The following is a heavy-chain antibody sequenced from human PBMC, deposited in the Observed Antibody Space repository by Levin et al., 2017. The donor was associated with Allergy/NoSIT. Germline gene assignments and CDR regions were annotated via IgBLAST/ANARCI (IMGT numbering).Heavy chain of an antibody. CDR3: AKALYGGFDY. V-gene: IGHV3-23*01. J-gene: IGHJ4*02. CDR1: GFPFSGYA. D-gene: IGHD3-16*01. CDR2: ISGSGGST. Sequence: LSLTCAASGFPFSGYAVSWVRQAPGKGLEWVSGISGSGGSTNYADSVKGRFTISRDNSKNTLYLQMNSLRVEDTAVYYCAKALYGGFDYWGQGTLVTVSS.